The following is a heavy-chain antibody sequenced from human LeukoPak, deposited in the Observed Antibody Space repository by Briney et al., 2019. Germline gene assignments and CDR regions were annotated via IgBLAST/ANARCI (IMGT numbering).Heavy chain of an antibody. Sequence: PGGSLRLSCAASGFTFSNYMMHWVRQAPGKGLVWVSRIKSDGITITYADSVKGRFTISRDSSRNTLYLQMNSLRVEDSAVYYCAGDTHSSSWYDHWGQGTLVTVSS. J-gene: IGHJ5*02. V-gene: IGHV3-74*01. CDR2: IKSDGITI. CDR3: AGDTHSSSWYDH. D-gene: IGHD6-13*01. CDR1: GFTFSNYM.